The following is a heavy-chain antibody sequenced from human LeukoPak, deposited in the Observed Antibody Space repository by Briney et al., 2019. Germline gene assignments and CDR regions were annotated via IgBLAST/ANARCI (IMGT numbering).Heavy chain of an antibody. CDR2: IYPGDSDT. J-gene: IGHJ5*02. CDR1: GYSFTSYW. D-gene: IGHD6-19*01. CDR3: ARVRYSSGWYNWFDP. V-gene: IGHV5-51*01. Sequence: GESLKISCKGSGYSFTSYWIGWVRQMPGKGLGWMGIIYPGDSDTRYSPSFQGQVTISADKSISTAYLQWSSLKASDTAMYYCARVRYSSGWYNWFDPWGQGTLVTVSS.